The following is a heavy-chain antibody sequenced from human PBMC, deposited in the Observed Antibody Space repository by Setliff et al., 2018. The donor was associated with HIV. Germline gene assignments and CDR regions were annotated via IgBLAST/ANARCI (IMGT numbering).Heavy chain of an antibody. Sequence: SVKVSCKASGGTFSNYAISWVRQAPGQGLEWMGGIIPILGIANYAQKFQGRVTITADKSTSTAYMELSSLRSEDTAVYYCARGISIGVVRDLIDYWGQGTLVTVSS. CDR2: IIPILGIA. CDR1: GGTFSNYA. J-gene: IGHJ4*02. D-gene: IGHD2-21*01. V-gene: IGHV1-69*10. CDR3: ARGISIGVVRDLIDY.